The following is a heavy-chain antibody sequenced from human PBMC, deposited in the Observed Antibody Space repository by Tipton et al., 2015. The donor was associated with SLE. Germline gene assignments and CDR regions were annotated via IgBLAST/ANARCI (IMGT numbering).Heavy chain of an antibody. V-gene: IGHV4-34*01. J-gene: IGHJ5*02. D-gene: IGHD3-3*01. CDR3: ARGGFWSGFFFDP. Sequence: TLSLTCAVYGGSLSGHYWSWIRQTPGKGLECIGESNDSGKTNYNPALKSRATISVDTSRNQFSLRLTSVTAADTAVYYCARGGFWSGFFFDPWGQGTLVTVSS. CDR1: GGSLSGHY. CDR2: SNDSGKT.